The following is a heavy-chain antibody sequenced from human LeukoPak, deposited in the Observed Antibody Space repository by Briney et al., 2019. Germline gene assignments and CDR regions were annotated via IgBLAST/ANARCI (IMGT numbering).Heavy chain of an antibody. CDR3: ARRGYSYSDFDF. Sequence: GGSLKISCKDSGYSFTTYWIGWVRQMPGKGLDWMGIIYPGDSDTRYSPSFRGQVTISADKSINTAYLQWSGLKASDTAMYYCARRGYSYSDFDFWGQGTLVTVSS. CDR1: GYSFTTYW. J-gene: IGHJ4*02. V-gene: IGHV5-51*01. D-gene: IGHD5-18*01. CDR2: IYPGDSDT.